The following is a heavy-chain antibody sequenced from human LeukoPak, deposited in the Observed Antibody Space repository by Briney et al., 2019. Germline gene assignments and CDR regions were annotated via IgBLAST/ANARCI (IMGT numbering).Heavy chain of an antibody. J-gene: IGHJ4*02. Sequence: SETLSLTCAVYGGSFSGYYWSWIRQPPGKGLEWIGEINHSGSTNYNPSLKSRVTISVDTSKNQFSLKLSSVTAADTAVYYCARVGEMGVYFDYWGQGTLVTVSS. D-gene: IGHD5-24*01. CDR1: GGSFSGYY. CDR2: INHSGST. CDR3: ARVGEMGVYFDY. V-gene: IGHV4-34*01.